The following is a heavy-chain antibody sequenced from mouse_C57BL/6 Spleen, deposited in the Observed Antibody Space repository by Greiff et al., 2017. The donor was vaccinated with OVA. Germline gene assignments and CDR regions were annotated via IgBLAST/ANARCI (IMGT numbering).Heavy chain of an antibody. Sequence: VQLQQPGAELVMPGASVKLSCKASGYTFTSYWMHWVKQRPGQGLEWIGEIDPSDSYTNYNQKFKGKSTLTVDKSSSTAYMQLSSLTSEDSAVYYCARVYGSSYWYFDVWGTGTTVTVSS. D-gene: IGHD1-1*01. V-gene: IGHV1-69*01. CDR2: IDPSDSYT. CDR1: GYTFTSYW. CDR3: ARVYGSSYWYFDV. J-gene: IGHJ1*03.